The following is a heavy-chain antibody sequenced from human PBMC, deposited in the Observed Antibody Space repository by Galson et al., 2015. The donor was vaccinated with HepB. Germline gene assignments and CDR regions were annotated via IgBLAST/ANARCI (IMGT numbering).Heavy chain of an antibody. J-gene: IGHJ6*02. V-gene: IGHV5-10-1*01. CDR2: VGPTDSYT. Sequence: QSGAEVKKPGESLRISCKGSGYSFTNYWISWVRQMPGKGLEWMGRVGPTDSYTNYSPSFQGHVTISADKSITTAYLQWRSLKASDTGMYYCARLGYCGTTSCYKGAMDVWGQGTTVTVSS. D-gene: IGHD2-2*02. CDR1: GYSFTNYW. CDR3: ARLGYCGTTSCYKGAMDV.